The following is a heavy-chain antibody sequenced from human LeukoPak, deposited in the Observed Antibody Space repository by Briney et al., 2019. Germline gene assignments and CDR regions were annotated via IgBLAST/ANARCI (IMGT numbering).Heavy chain of an antibody. CDR3: ARLNVLRFSNYYMDV. Sequence: PSETLSLTCTVSGGSISSSSYYWGWIRQPPGKGLEWIGSIYYSGSTYYIPSIKSRVTISVDTSKNQFSLKLSSVTAADTAVYYCARLNVLRFSNYYMDVWGKGTTVTVSS. D-gene: IGHD3-3*01. V-gene: IGHV4-39*01. J-gene: IGHJ6*03. CDR2: IYYSGST. CDR1: GGSISSSSYY.